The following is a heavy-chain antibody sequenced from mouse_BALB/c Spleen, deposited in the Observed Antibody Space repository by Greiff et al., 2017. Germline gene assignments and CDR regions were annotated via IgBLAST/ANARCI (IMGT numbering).Heavy chain of an antibody. J-gene: IGHJ1*01. CDR3: ARGNYDYPYWYFDV. D-gene: IGHD2-4*01. CDR2: INPNNGGT. Sequence: VQLQQSGPELVKPGASVKIPCKASGYTFTDYNMDWVKQSHGKSLEWIGDINPNNGGTIYNQKFKGKATLTVDKSSSTAYMELRSLTSEDTAVYYCARGNYDYPYWYFDVWGAGTTVTVSS. V-gene: IGHV1-18*01. CDR1: GYTFTDYN.